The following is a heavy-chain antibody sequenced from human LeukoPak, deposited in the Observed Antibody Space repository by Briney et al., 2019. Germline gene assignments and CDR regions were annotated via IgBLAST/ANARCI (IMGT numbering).Heavy chain of an antibody. CDR2: IWYDGSNK. D-gene: IGHD2-15*01. Sequence: PGESLRLSCAASGFTFSSYGMHWVRQAPGKGLEWVAVIWYDGSNKYYADSVKGRFTISRDNSKNTLYLQMNSLRAEDTAVYYCAREVGAAAFDYWGQGTLVTVSS. CDR3: AREVGAAAFDY. CDR1: GFTFSSYG. J-gene: IGHJ4*02. V-gene: IGHV3-33*01.